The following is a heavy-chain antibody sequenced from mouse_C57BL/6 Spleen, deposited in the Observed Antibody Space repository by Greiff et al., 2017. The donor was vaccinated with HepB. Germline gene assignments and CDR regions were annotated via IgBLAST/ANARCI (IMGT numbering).Heavy chain of an antibody. J-gene: IGHJ2*01. CDR3: ARGDSKYYFDY. D-gene: IGHD2-5*01. Sequence: EVKLVESGGGLVKPGGSLKLSCAASGFTFSSYAMSWVRQTPEKRLEWVATISDGGSYTYYPDNVQGRFTISRDNAKNNLYLQMSHLKSEDTAMYYCARGDSKYYFDYWGQGTTLTVSS. CDR1: GFTFSSYA. CDR2: ISDGGSYT. V-gene: IGHV5-4*03.